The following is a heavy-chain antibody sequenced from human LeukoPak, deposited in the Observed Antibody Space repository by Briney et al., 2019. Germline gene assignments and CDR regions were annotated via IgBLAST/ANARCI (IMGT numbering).Heavy chain of an antibody. CDR2: SGIDSGNK. D-gene: IGHD1-1*01. V-gene: IGHV3-11*06. CDR1: GFPLKEYI. Sequence: GGPLRLSCRASGFPLKEYIMLGLPHAPGKGGEWISYSGIDSGNKKYADSVRGRFTISADKAKNSLYLQMNSLRVEDTAVYYCARDHNYAFDNWGQGTLVSVAS. J-gene: IGHJ4*02. CDR3: ARDHNYAFDN.